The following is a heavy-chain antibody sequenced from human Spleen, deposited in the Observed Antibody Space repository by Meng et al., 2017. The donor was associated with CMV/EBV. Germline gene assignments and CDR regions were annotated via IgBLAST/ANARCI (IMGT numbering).Heavy chain of an antibody. V-gene: IGHV4-31*02. CDR3: ARAGGLDGSYFFDY. D-gene: IGHD1-26*01. J-gene: IGHJ4*02. Sequence: SGSSDSSGGYYWRWSRQHPGKGLECIEYIYYSGGTYFNPSLKSRVTISVDTSKNQLSLKLSPVTAADTAVYYCARAGGLDGSYFFDYWGQGTLVTVSS. CDR1: GSSDSSGGYY. CDR2: IYYSGGT.